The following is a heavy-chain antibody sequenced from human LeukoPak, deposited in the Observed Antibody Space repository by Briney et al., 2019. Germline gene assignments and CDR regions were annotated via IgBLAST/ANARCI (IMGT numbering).Heavy chain of an antibody. CDR1: GGSISSGGYS. V-gene: IGHV4-30-2*01. CDR2: IYHSGST. D-gene: IGHD3-22*01. Sequence: SETLSLTCAVSGGSISSGGYSWSWIRQPPGQGLEWIGYIYHSGSTYYNPSLKSRVTISVDRSKNQFSLKLSSVTAADTAVYYCARFSSSGYRGDAFDIWGQGTMVTVSS. J-gene: IGHJ3*02. CDR3: ARFSSSGYRGDAFDI.